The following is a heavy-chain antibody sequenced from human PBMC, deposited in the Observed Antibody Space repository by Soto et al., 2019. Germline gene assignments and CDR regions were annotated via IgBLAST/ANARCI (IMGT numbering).Heavy chain of an antibody. D-gene: IGHD3-22*01. CDR3: ARDIDYYDSSGYYRDY. CDR1: GFTFSSYS. V-gene: IGHV3-21*01. J-gene: IGHJ4*02. CDR2: ISSSSSYI. Sequence: EVQLVESGGGLVKPGGSLRLSCAASGFTFSSYSMNWVRQAPGKGLEWVSSISSSSSYIYYADSVKGRFTISRDNAQNSLYLQMTSLRAEDTAVYYCARDIDYYDSSGYYRDYWGQGTLVTVSS.